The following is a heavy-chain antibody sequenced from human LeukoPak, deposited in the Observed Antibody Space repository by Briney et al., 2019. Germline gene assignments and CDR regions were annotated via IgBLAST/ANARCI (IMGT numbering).Heavy chain of an antibody. CDR3: ARHGSGSYYTYYYYGMDV. J-gene: IGHJ6*02. CDR2: TDPSDSYT. D-gene: IGHD3-10*01. V-gene: IGHV5-10-1*01. Sequence: GESLRISCKGSGYSFTSNWISWVRQMPGKGLEWMGRTDPSDSYTNYSPSFQGHVTISADKSISTAYLQWSSLKASDTAMYYCARHGSGSYYTYYYYGMDVWGQGTTVTVSS. CDR1: GYSFTSNW.